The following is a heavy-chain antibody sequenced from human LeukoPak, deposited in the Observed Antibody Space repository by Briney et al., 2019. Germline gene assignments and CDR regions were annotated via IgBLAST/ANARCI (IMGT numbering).Heavy chain of an antibody. D-gene: IGHD3-10*01. V-gene: IGHV3-21*01. CDR2: ITKSGDQT. CDR3: AREFGN. J-gene: IGHJ4*02. CDR1: GITFSNSA. Sequence: GGSLRLSCVPSGITFSNSALSWVRQAPGKGLEWVSTITKSGDQTYYADSVKGLFTISRDNAKNSLYLQMNSLRVEDTAVYYCAREFGNWGQGTLVTVSS.